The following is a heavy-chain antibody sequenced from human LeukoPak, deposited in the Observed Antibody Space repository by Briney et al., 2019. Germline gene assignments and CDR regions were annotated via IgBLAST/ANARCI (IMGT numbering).Heavy chain of an antibody. D-gene: IGHD6-13*01. CDR3: ARGEVAAAVTAFDI. CDR1: GYTFTSYA. CDR2: INAGNGNT. Sequence: GASVKVSCKASGYTFTSYAMHWVRQAPGQRLEWMGWINAGNGNTKYSQKFQGRVTITRDTSASTAYMELSSLRSEDTAVYCCARGEVAAAVTAFDIWGQGTMVTASS. J-gene: IGHJ3*02. V-gene: IGHV1-3*01.